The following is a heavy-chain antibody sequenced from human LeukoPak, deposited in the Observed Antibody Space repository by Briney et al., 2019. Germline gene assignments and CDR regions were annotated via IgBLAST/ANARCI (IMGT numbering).Heavy chain of an antibody. CDR3: ATDNYGTPDY. D-gene: IGHD3-10*01. J-gene: IGHJ4*02. V-gene: IGHV1-2*02. Sequence: ASVKVSCKASGYTFTAYYIHWVRRAPGQGLEWMAWIDPRSGATKCTQKFQGRVTMTRDTSITTVYLELNGLTFDDTAVYYCATDNYGTPDYWGQGTLVTVSS. CDR2: IDPRSGAT. CDR1: GYTFTAYY.